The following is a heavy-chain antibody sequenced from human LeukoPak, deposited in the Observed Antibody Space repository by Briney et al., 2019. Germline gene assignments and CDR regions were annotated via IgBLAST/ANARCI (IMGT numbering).Heavy chain of an antibody. CDR3: ALSPLGAAGTWSGLFDY. V-gene: IGHV4-38-2*01. D-gene: IGHD6-13*01. CDR2: ISPSGGT. J-gene: IGHJ4*02. Sequence: PSETLSLTCAVSGYSISSGYYWGWIRQPPGKGLEWIGSISPSGGTFYNPSLKSRVTISVDTSKNQFSLKLRSVTAAGTAVYYCALSPLGAAGTWSGLFDYWGQGTLVTVSS. CDR1: GYSISSGYY.